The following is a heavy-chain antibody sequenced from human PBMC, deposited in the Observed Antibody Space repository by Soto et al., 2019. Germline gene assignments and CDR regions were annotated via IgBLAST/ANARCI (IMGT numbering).Heavy chain of an antibody. CDR1: GGTFSSYA. J-gene: IGHJ4*02. V-gene: IGHV1-69*06. Sequence: QVQLVQSGAEVKKPGSSVKVSCKASGGTFSSYAISWVRQAPGQGLEWMGGIIPIFGTANYAQKFQGRVTITADKSTSTAYMELSSLRSEDTAVYYCARGVMATITRADYFDYWGQGTLVTVSS. CDR2: IIPIFGTA. CDR3: ARGVMATITRADYFDY. D-gene: IGHD5-12*01.